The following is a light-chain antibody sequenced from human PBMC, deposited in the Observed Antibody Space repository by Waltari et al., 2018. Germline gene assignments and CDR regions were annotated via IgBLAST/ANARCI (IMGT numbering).Light chain of an antibody. Sequence: DIQMTQSPSSLSASVGDRLTITCRASQGISKSLAWYQQKPGKIPKLLMYAASTLQSGVPSRFSGSGSGTDFTLTISTLQPEDVATYYCQKYNSAPLTFGGGTKVEIK. CDR2: AAS. J-gene: IGKJ4*01. CDR3: QKYNSAPLT. CDR1: QGISKS. V-gene: IGKV1-27*01.